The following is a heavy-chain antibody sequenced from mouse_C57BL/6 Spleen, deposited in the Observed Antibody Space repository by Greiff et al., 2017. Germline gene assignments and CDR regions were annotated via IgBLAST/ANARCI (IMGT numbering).Heavy chain of an antibody. Sequence: VQLQQPGAELVKPGASVKLSCKASGYTFTSYWMQWVKQRPGQGLEWIGEIDPSDSYTNYNQKFKGKATLTVDTSSSTAYMQLSSLTSEDSAVYYCARNGATVVAPAYAMDYWGQGTSVTVSS. CDR3: ARNGATVVAPAYAMDY. CDR2: IDPSDSYT. V-gene: IGHV1-50*01. D-gene: IGHD1-1*01. CDR1: GYTFTSYW. J-gene: IGHJ4*01.